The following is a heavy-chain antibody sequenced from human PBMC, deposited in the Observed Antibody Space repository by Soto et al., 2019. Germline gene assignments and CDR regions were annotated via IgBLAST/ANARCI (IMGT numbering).Heavy chain of an antibody. CDR3: ATMVAMANYYSSYSGMVA. CDR2: IIPIFGTA. J-gene: IGHJ6*02. Sequence: ASVKVSCKASGGTFSSYAISWVRQAPGQGLEWMGGIIPIFGTANYAQKLQGRVTITADESTSTAYMELISLRSEDTAVYYCATMVAMANYYSSYSGMVAWAQGSRAPVS. D-gene: IGHD2-8*01. CDR1: GGTFSSYA. V-gene: IGHV1-69*13.